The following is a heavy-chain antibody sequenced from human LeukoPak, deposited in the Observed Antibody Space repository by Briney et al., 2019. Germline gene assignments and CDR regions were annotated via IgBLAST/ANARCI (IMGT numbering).Heavy chain of an antibody. CDR2: INPSGGST. Sequence: AASVKVSCKASGYTFTSYYMHWVRQAPGQGLEWMGIINPSGGSTSYAQKFQGRVTMTRDTSTSTVYMELSSLRSEDTAVYYCATQRGSYLWGTDFDYWGEGTLVTVSS. CDR1: GYTFTSYY. CDR3: ATQRGSYLWGTDFDY. D-gene: IGHD3-16*01. V-gene: IGHV1-46*01. J-gene: IGHJ4*02.